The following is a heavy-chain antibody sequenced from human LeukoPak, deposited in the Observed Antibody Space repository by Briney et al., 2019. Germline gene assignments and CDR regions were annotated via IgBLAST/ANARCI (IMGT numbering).Heavy chain of an antibody. J-gene: IGHJ6*03. Sequence: GGSLRLSCAASGFTFSDYYMSWIRQAPGKGLEWVSYISRSGSTIYTDSVKGRFTISRDNAKGSMYLQMNRLRAEDTAVYYCARSWQPNYYYYMDVWGKGTTVTVSS. CDR1: GFTFSDYY. CDR2: ISRSGSTI. D-gene: IGHD2-8*01. V-gene: IGHV3-11*01. CDR3: ARSWQPNYYYYMDV.